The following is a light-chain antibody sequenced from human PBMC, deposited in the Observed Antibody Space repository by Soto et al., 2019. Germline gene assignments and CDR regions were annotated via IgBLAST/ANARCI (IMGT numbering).Light chain of an antibody. CDR1: SSNIGNNY. V-gene: IGLV1-51*01. CDR2: DNN. J-gene: IGLJ2*01. Sequence: QSVLTQPPSVSAAPGQTVTISCSGSSSNIGNNYVSCYQQLPGTAPKLLIYDNNKRPSGIPDRFSGSKSGTSATLGITGLQTGDEADYYCGTWDSSLSAVVFGGGTKLTVL. CDR3: GTWDSSLSAVV.